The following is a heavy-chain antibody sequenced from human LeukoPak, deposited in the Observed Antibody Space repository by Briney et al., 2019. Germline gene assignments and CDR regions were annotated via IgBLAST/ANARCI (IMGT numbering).Heavy chain of an antibody. Sequence: GGSLRLSCAASGFTFSSYWMSWVRQAPGKGLEWVSAISGSGGNTYYADSVKGRFTISRDNSKNTLYLQMNSLRAEDTAVYYCAKGVRGYYDSSGYYFSYWGQGTPVTVSS. J-gene: IGHJ4*02. CDR1: GFTFSSYW. CDR2: ISGSGGNT. V-gene: IGHV3-23*01. CDR3: AKGVRGYYDSSGYYFSY. D-gene: IGHD3-22*01.